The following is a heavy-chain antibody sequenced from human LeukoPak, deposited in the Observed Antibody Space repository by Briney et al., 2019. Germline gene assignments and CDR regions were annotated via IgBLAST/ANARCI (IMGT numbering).Heavy chain of an antibody. V-gene: IGHV3-21*01. J-gene: IGHJ4*02. D-gene: IGHD3-3*01. Sequence: GGSLRLSCAASGFTFSSYWMSWVRQAPGKGLEWVSSISSSSSYIYYADSVKGRFTISRDNAKNSLYLQMNSLRAEDTAVYYCARGTIFGVVIIEYFDYWGQGTLVTVSS. CDR2: ISSSSSYI. CDR1: GFTFSSYW. CDR3: ARGTIFGVVIIEYFDY.